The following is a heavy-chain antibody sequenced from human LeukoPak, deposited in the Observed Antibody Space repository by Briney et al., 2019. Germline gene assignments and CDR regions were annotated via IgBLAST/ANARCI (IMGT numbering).Heavy chain of an antibody. CDR2: IIPIFGTA. CDR3: ASLYSSGWYNPIDY. D-gene: IGHD6-19*01. Sequence: SVKVSCKASGGTFISYAISWVRQAPGQGLEWMGGIIPIFGTANYAQKFQGRVTITADESTSTAYMELSSLRSEDTAVYYCASLYSSGWYNPIDYWGQGTLVTVSS. CDR1: GGTFISYA. V-gene: IGHV1-69*01. J-gene: IGHJ4*02.